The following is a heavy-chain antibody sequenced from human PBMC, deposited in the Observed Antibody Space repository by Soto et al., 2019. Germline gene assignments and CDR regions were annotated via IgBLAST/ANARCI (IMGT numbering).Heavy chain of an antibody. D-gene: IGHD2-2*01. CDR1: GGSISSYY. CDR2: VYYSGST. V-gene: IGHV4-59*01. Sequence: SETLSLTCTVSGGSISSYYWSWIRQPPGKXLEWIGYVYYSGSTNYNPSLKSRVTISVDTSKNQFSLKLSSVTAADTAVYYCARVGVVVVPAAFYYYYGMDVWGQGTTVTVSS. J-gene: IGHJ6*02. CDR3: ARVGVVVVPAAFYYYYGMDV.